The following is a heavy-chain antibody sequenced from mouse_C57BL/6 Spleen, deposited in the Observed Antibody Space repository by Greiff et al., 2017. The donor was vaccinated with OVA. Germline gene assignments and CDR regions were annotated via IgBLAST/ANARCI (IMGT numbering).Heavy chain of an antibody. Sequence: VQLQQSGPGLVQPSQSLSITCTVSGFSLTSYGVHWVRQSPGKGLEWLGVIWRGGSTDYNAAFMSRLSITKDNSKSQVFFKMNSLQADDTAIYYCATPGSSLYYYAMDYWGQGTSVTVSS. V-gene: IGHV2-5*01. CDR3: ATPGSSLYYYAMDY. CDR1: GFSLTSYG. D-gene: IGHD6-1*01. CDR2: IWRGGST. J-gene: IGHJ4*01.